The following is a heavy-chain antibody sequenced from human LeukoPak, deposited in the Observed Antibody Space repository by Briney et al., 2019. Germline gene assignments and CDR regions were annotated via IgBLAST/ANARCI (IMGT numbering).Heavy chain of an antibody. CDR2: IRYDGSNK. J-gene: IGHJ5*02. CDR3: AKERYSSGSFDP. V-gene: IGHV3-30*02. D-gene: IGHD2-15*01. Sequence: GGSLRLSCVASGFTFDDYAMHWVRQAPGKGLEWVAFIRYDGSNKYYADSVKGRFTISRDNSKNTLYLQMNSLRAEDTAVYYCAKERYSSGSFDPWGQGTLVTVSS. CDR1: GFTFDDYA.